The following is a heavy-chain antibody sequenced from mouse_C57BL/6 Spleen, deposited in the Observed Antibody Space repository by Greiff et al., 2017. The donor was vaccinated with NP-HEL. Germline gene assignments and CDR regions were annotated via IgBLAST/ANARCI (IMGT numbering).Heavy chain of an antibody. Sequence: EVMLQESGGDLVKPGGSLKLSCAASGFTFSSYGMSWVRQAPDKRLEWVATISSGGSYTYYPDSVKGRFTISRDNAKNTLYLQMSSLRSEDTAMYYCARRYDGDSAWFAYWGQGTLVTVSA. J-gene: IGHJ3*01. D-gene: IGHD2-3*01. CDR2: ISSGGSYT. CDR1: GFTFSSYG. CDR3: ARRYDGDSAWFAY. V-gene: IGHV5-6*02.